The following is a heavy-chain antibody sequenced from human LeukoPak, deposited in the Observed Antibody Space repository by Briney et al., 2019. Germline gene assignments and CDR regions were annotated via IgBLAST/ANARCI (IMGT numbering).Heavy chain of an antibody. J-gene: IGHJ4*02. Sequence: GGSLRLSCAASGFTFSSYSMNWVRQAPGQGLEWVSYISSSGSTIYYADSVKGRFTVSRDNAKNSLYLQMNSLRAEDTAVYYCAPAIYGGNSVAYWGQGTLVTVSS. CDR2: ISSSGSTI. V-gene: IGHV3-48*01. CDR3: APAIYGGNSVAY. D-gene: IGHD4-23*01. CDR1: GFTFSSYS.